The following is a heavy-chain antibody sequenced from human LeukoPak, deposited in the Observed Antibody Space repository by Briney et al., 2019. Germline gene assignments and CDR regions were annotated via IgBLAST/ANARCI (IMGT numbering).Heavy chain of an antibody. J-gene: IGHJ4*02. CDR1: GFTVSSNY. Sequence: GGSLRPSCAASGFTVSSNYMSWVRQAPGKGLEWVSVIYSGGSTYYADSVKGQFTISRDNSKNTLYLQMNSLRAEDTAVYYCARASSSPFILDYWGQGTLVTVSS. D-gene: IGHD6-13*01. CDR3: ARASSSPFILDY. V-gene: IGHV3-53*01. CDR2: IYSGGST.